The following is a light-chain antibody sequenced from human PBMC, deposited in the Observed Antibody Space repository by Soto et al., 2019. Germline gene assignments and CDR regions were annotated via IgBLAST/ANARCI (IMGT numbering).Light chain of an antibody. CDR2: AAA. CDR1: QDISSY. V-gene: IGKV1-8*01. Sequence: AIRMTQSPSSFSASTGDRVTITCRASQDISSYLAWYQQKVGKAPKLLIYAAATLQRGAQSRFSGSGSGTDFTLTISRLQSEDFATYYCQQYFSYPYTFGQGTKLEI. CDR3: QQYFSYPYT. J-gene: IGKJ2*01.